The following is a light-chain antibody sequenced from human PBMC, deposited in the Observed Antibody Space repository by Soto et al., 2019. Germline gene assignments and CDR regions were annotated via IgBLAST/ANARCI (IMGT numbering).Light chain of an antibody. CDR1: QSVSSN. CDR2: GAS. V-gene: IGKV3-20*01. CDR3: QQYGSSPRT. Sequence: EIVMTQSPATLSVSPGERATLSCRASQSVSSNLAWYQKKPGQAPRLLIYGASSRATGIPDRFSGSGSGTDFTLTIRRLEPEDFAVYYCQQYGSSPRTFGQGTKVDIK. J-gene: IGKJ1*01.